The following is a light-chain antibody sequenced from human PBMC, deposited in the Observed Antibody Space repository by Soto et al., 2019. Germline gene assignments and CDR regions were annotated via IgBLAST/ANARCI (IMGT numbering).Light chain of an antibody. CDR2: GAS. CDR3: QQYVSSGT. V-gene: IGKV3-20*01. Sequence: TVLTQSPGTLSLSQGERASLSCRASESVSNNYLAWYQQKPGQAPRLLIYGASNRATGIPDRFSGSGSGTDFTLTISRLEPEDFAVYYCQQYVSSGTFGQVTKVDIK. J-gene: IGKJ1*01. CDR1: ESVSNNY.